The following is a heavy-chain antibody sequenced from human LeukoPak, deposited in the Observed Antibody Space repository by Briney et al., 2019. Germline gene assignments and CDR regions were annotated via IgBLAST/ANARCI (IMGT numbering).Heavy chain of an antibody. D-gene: IGHD3-16*02. J-gene: IGHJ4*02. CDR1: GYTFTSYG. Sequence: GASVKVSCKASGYTFTSYGISWVRQAPGQGLEWMGWIHPITGNPTYAQGFTGRFVFSLDTSVSTTYLQISSLKAEDTAVYYCARAYQRLGELSLPNYWGQGTLVTVSS. V-gene: IGHV7-4-1*02. CDR2: IHPITGNP. CDR3: ARAYQRLGELSLPNY.